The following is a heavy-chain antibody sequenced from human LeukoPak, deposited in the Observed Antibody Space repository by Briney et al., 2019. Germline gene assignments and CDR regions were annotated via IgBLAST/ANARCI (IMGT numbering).Heavy chain of an antibody. CDR3: VRGNYDSRGYSNAFDI. J-gene: IGHJ3*02. Sequence: SGTLSLTCTVSGASISSSYWSWIRQPPRKRLEWIGYIYYSGSTNSNPSLKSRVTISADTSKNQFSLKLSSVTAADTAVYYCVRGNYDSRGYSNAFDIWGQGAMVTVSS. V-gene: IGHV4-59*01. CDR1: GASISSSY. CDR2: IYYSGST. D-gene: IGHD3-22*01.